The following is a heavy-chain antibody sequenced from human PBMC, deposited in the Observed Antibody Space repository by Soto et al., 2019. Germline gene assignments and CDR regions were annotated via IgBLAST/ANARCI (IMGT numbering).Heavy chain of an antibody. CDR1: GYTFTGYY. V-gene: IGHV1-2*04. D-gene: IGHD3-10*01. Sequence: GASGKVSCQASGYTFTGYYMDWVRQAPGQGLEWMGWINPNSGGTNYAQKVQGWVTMTRDTSISTAYMELSRLRSDDTAVYYCARGFYGSGSYIHYYYYMDVWGKGTTVTVSS. CDR2: INPNSGGT. J-gene: IGHJ6*03. CDR3: ARGFYGSGSYIHYYYYMDV.